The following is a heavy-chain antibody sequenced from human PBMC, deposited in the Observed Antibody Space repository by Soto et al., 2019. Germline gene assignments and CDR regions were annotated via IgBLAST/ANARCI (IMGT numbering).Heavy chain of an antibody. CDR1: GGTFSTYA. Sequence: SVKVSCKASGGTFSTYAIDWVRQAPGQGLEWMGGIIPLFGTAKYAQNFQGRITITADESTNTAYMELSSLRSQDTAVYYCARGVHYDSSGYYYFYWGQGTLVTVSS. V-gene: IGHV1-69*13. CDR2: IIPLFGTA. D-gene: IGHD3-22*01. CDR3: ARGVHYDSSGYYYFY. J-gene: IGHJ4*02.